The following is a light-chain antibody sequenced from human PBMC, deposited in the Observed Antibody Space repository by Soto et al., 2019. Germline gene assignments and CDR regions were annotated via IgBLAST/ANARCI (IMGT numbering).Light chain of an antibody. V-gene: IGKV3-20*01. J-gene: IGKJ1*01. Sequence: EIVLTQSPGTRSLSPGERATLSCRASQSVSSSYLAWYQQKPGQAPRLLIYDASSRATGIPDRFSGSGSGTDFTLTISRLEPEDFAVYYCQQYGSSPPWTFGQGTKVEIK. CDR1: QSVSSSY. CDR2: DAS. CDR3: QQYGSSPPWT.